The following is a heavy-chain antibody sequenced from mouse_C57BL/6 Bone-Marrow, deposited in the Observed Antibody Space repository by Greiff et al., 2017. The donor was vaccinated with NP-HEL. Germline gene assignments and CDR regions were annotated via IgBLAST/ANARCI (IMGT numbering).Heavy chain of an antibody. J-gene: IGHJ4*01. CDR2: IYPGNSDT. CDR1: GYTFTSYW. Sequence: EVHLVESGTVLARPGASVKMSCKTSGYTFTSYWMHWVKQRPGQGLEWIGAIYPGNSDTSYNQKFKGKAKLTAVTSASTAYMELSSLTNEDSAVYYCKRRSPIYYYGSSLHYYAMDYWGQGTSVTVSS. V-gene: IGHV1-5*01. CDR3: KRRSPIYYYGSSLHYYAMDY. D-gene: IGHD1-1*01.